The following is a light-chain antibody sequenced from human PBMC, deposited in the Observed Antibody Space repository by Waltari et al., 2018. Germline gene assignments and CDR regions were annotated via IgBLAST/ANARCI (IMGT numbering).Light chain of an antibody. V-gene: IGKV1-5*03. CDR3: QQYSEYPYT. Sequence: DIQMTQSPFTLSASVGVRVTITCRASQSISGWLAWYQQKPGKAPKLLIFRASRLESGVPSRCSGSGSGSEFTLSISSLQPDDFATYFCQQYSEYPYTFGQGTKLEIK. J-gene: IGKJ2*01. CDR2: RAS. CDR1: QSISGW.